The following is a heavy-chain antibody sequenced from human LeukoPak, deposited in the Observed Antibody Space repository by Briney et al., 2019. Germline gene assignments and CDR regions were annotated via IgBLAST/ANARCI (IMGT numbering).Heavy chain of an antibody. D-gene: IGHD4-17*01. CDR1: GFSCSAYG. CDR2: ISIDGSNK. J-gene: IGHJ4*02. V-gene: IGHV3-33*05. CDR3: ASGLLDYGDYYFDF. Sequence: PGGSLRLSCSASGFSCSAYGMHWLRPAPGKGLEGVSVISIDGSNKDYVDSVKGRFTISRDDSKNTLYLQMHSPRAEDTAIYYCASGLLDYGDYYFDFWGQGTLITVS.